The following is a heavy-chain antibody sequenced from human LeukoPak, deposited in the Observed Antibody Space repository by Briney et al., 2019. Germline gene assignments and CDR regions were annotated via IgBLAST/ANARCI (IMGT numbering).Heavy chain of an antibody. Sequence: GGSLRLSCAASGFIFSNAWMSWVRQAPGKGLEWVGRIKRKTDGGTTDYAAPVKGRFTISRDDSKNTLYLQMNSLKTEDTAVYYCTTAVGVSAFDYWGQGTLVTVSS. J-gene: IGHJ4*02. V-gene: IGHV3-15*01. CDR2: IKRKTDGGTT. CDR3: TTAVGVSAFDY. D-gene: IGHD1-26*01. CDR1: GFIFSNAW.